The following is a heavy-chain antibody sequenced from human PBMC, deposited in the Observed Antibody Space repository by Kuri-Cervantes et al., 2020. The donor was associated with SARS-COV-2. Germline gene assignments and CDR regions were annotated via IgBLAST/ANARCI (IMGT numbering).Heavy chain of an antibody. V-gene: IGHV3-30*18. D-gene: IGHD2-21*01. CDR3: AKDRVGVQDF. CDR1: GFNFSRID. CDR2: ISHDGKNK. Sequence: GESLKISCAASGFNFSRIDMHWVRQAPGKGLEWVAVISHDGKNKKSIASGRGRFTISRDNSQNPLYLHMKSLRSEDTAMYYCAKDRVGVQDFWGQGTLVTVSS. J-gene: IGHJ4*02.